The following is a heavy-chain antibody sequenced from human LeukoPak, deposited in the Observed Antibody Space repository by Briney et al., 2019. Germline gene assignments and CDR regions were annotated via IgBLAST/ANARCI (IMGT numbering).Heavy chain of an antibody. V-gene: IGHV4-34*01. CDR2: IYHSGST. CDR3: ARVTYGDYHAGGDYFDY. J-gene: IGHJ4*02. Sequence: SETLSLTCAVYGGSFRGYYWNWIRQPPGKGLEWIGEIYHSGSTNYNPSLKSRVTISVDKSKNQFSLKLSSVTAADTAVYYCARVTYGDYHAGGDYFDYWGQGTLVTVSS. D-gene: IGHD4-17*01. CDR1: GGSFRGYY.